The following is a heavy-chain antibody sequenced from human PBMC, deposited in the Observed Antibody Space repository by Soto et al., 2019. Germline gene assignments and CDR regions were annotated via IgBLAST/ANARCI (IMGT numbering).Heavy chain of an antibody. D-gene: IGHD3-9*01. V-gene: IGHV4-61*01. J-gene: IGHJ6*02. CDR2: IYYSGST. Sequence: SETLSLTCTVSGGSVSSGSYYWSWIRQPPGKGLEWIGYIYYSGSTNYNPSLKSRVTISVDTSKNQFSLKLSSVTAADTAVYYCAREFVLTGFYGMDVWGQGTTVTVSS. CDR3: AREFVLTGFYGMDV. CDR1: GGSVSSGSYY.